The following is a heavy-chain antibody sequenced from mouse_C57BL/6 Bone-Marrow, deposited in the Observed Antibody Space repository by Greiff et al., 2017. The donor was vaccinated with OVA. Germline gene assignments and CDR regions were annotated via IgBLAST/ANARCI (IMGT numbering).Heavy chain of an antibody. J-gene: IGHJ2*01. CDR2: IDPSDSYT. CDR3: ARYYGSSLDY. CDR1: GYTFTSYW. D-gene: IGHD1-1*01. V-gene: IGHV1-59*01. Sequence: QVQLQQPGAELVRPGASVKLSCKASGYTFTSYWMHWVKQRPGQGLEWIGVIDPSDSYTNYNQKFKGKATLTVDTSSSTAYMQLSSLTSEDSAVYYCARYYGSSLDYWGRGTTLTVTS.